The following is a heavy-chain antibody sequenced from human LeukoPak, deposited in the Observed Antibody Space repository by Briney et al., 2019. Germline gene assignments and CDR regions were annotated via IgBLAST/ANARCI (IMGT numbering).Heavy chain of an antibody. CDR2: IYYSGST. CDR3: ARLTGAAAGQNYYYYYMDV. D-gene: IGHD6-13*01. CDR1: GGSISSGDYY. V-gene: IGHV4-30-4*08. Sequence: SETLSLTCTVSGGSISSGDYYWSWIRQPPGKGLEWIGYIYYSGSTYYNPSLKSRVTISVDTSKNQFSLKLSSVTAADTAVYYCARLTGAAAGQNYYYYYMDVWGKGTTVTVSS. J-gene: IGHJ6*03.